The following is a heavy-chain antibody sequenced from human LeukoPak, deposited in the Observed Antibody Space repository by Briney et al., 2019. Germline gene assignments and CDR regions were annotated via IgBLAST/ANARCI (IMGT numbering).Heavy chain of an antibody. J-gene: IGHJ6*03. CDR1: GFIFSTYA. D-gene: IGHD3-16*01. CDR2: ISYDGSNK. CDR3: AKGLRTGVGPYMGYHYYMDV. V-gene: IGHV3-30*18. Sequence: GGSLRLSCAASGFIFSTYAMHWVCQAPGKGLEWVALISYDGSNKYYADSVKGRFTISRDNSKNTLYLQVNSLRDEDTGVYYCAKGLRTGVGPYMGYHYYMDVWGKGATVTVSS.